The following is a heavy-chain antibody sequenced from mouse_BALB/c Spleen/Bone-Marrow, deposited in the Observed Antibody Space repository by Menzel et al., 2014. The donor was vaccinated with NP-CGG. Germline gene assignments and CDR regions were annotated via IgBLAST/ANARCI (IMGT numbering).Heavy chain of an antibody. CDR2: IWAGGST. CDR1: GFSLTSYG. D-gene: IGHD2-4*01. Sequence: QVQLKDSGPGLVAPSQSLSITCTVSGFSLTSYGVHWVRQPPGKGLEWLGVIWAGGSTNYNSALMSRLSISKDNPKSQVFLKMNSLQTDDTAMYYCASPIYYDYPLFAYWGQGTLVTVSA. V-gene: IGHV2-9*02. J-gene: IGHJ3*01. CDR3: ASPIYYDYPLFAY.